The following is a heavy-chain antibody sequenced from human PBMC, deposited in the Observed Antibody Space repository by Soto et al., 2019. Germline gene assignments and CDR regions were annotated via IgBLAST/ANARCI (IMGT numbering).Heavy chain of an antibody. CDR2: ISYDGSKK. CDR1: GFTFDNYG. Sequence: QVQLVESGGGVVQPGRSLRLSCAASGFTFDNYGLHWVRQAPGKGLEWVAVISYDGSKKFYADSVTGRFTISRDNSKKTLYLQMNTLRVEDTAVYYCAKDLDVVVVVTATRGLDVWGQGTTVTVSS. J-gene: IGHJ6*02. D-gene: IGHD2-15*01. CDR3: AKDLDVVVVVTATRGLDV. V-gene: IGHV3-30*18.